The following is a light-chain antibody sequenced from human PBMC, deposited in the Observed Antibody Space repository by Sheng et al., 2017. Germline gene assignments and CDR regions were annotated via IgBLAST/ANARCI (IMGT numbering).Light chain of an antibody. Sequence: DIQMTQSPSTLSASVGDRVTITCRASQTIGSWLAWYQQKPGKAPNLLIYKASTLLRWGRLQDSVAVDLGREFTLIISGLQPDDLATYYCQQYYVHPYTFGPGD. J-gene: IGKJ2*01. CDR3: QQYYVHPYT. V-gene: IGKV1-5*03. CDR2: KAS. CDR1: QTIGSW.